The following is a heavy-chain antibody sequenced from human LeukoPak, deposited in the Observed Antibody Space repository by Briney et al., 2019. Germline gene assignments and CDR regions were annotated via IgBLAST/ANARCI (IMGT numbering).Heavy chain of an antibody. CDR1: GYTFTSYY. CDR3: ATESHRDILTGYLQEFAFDI. J-gene: IGHJ3*02. D-gene: IGHD3-9*01. Sequence: ASVKVSCKASGYTFTSYYMHWVRQAPGQGLEWMGIINPSGGSTSYAQKFQGRVTMTRDTSTSTVYMELSSLRSEDTAVYYCATESHRDILTGYLQEFAFDIWGQGTMVTVSS. CDR2: INPSGGST. V-gene: IGHV1-46*01.